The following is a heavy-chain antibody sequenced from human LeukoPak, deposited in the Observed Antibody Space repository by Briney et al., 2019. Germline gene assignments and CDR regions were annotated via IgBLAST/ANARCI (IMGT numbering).Heavy chain of an antibody. CDR3: ARYNSAWKTDDY. D-gene: IGHD6-19*01. V-gene: IGHV3-7*03. CDR1: GFTFNSYW. CDR2: IKQDGSDK. Sequence: PGGSLRLSCAASGFTFNSYWMTWVRQAPGKGLEWVADIKQDGSDKYYAGSVKGRFTISRDNAKNSLYLQMNSQRAEDTAVYFCARYNSAWKTDDYWGQGTLVTVSS. J-gene: IGHJ4*02.